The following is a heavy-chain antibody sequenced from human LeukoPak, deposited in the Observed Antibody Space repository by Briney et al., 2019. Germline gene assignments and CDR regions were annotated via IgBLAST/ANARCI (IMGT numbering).Heavy chain of an antibody. J-gene: IGHJ5*02. CDR1: GGSISSYY. CDR3: ERGDYDILTGHNWFDP. D-gene: IGHD3-9*01. V-gene: IGHV4-59*01. Sequence: SETLSLTCTVSGGSISSYYWSWIRQPPGKGLEWIGYIYYSGSTNYNPSLKSRVTISVDTSKNQFSLKLSSVTAADTAVYYCERGDYDILTGHNWFDPWGQGTLVTVSS. CDR2: IYYSGST.